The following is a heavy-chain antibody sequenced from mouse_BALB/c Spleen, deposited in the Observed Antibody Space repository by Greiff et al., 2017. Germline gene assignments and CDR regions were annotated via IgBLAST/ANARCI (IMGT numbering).Heavy chain of an antibody. CDR2: ISSGGST. D-gene: IGHD1-1*01. V-gene: IGHV5-6-5*01. CDR1: GFTFSSYA. Sequence: EVMLVESGGGLVKPGGSLKLSCAASGFTFSSYAMSWVRQTPEKRLEWVASISSGGSTYYPDSGKGRFTISRDNARNILYLQMSSLRSEDTAMYYCAREDYYGSSFFDYWGQGTTLTVSS. CDR3: AREDYYGSSFFDY. J-gene: IGHJ2*01.